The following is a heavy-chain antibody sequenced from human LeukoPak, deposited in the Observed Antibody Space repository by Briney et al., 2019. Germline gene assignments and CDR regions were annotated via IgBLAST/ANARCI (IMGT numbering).Heavy chain of an antibody. Sequence: PGGSLRLSCTASGLTLTNYAMSWVRQAPGKGLEWISSISGSGGSTYYAASVKGRFTISRDNSKNTLYLQMNSLRAEDTAVYYCAKPPYDDDAFDIWGQGTMVTVSS. CDR3: AKPPYDDDAFDI. V-gene: IGHV3-23*01. CDR1: GLTLTNYA. CDR2: ISGSGGST. D-gene: IGHD3-22*01. J-gene: IGHJ3*02.